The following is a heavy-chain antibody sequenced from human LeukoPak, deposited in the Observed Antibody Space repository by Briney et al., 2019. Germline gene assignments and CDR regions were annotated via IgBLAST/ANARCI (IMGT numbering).Heavy chain of an antibody. D-gene: IGHD3-3*01. CDR1: GFTFSSYS. Sequence: PGGSLRLSCAASGFTFSSYSMNWVRQAPGKGLEWVSSISSSSSSYIYYADSVKGRFTISRDNAKNSLYLQMNSLRAEDTAVYYCARAGDLLRFLEWLLWGGPPTWDYYYYMDVWGKGTTVTVSS. CDR2: ISSSSSSYI. CDR3: ARAGDLLRFLEWLLWGGPPTWDYYYYMDV. V-gene: IGHV3-21*01. J-gene: IGHJ6*03.